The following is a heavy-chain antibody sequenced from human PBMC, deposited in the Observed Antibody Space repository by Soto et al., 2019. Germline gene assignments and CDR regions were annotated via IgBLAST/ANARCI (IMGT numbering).Heavy chain of an antibody. CDR3: ARANSGYDYYYYYYGMDV. V-gene: IGHV1-69*13. Sequence: SVKVSCKAAGGTFSSYAIGWVRQAPGQGLEWMGGIIPIFGTANYAQKFQGRVTITADESTSTAYMELSSLRSEDTAVYYCARANSGYDYYYYYYGMDVWGQGTTVTVSS. D-gene: IGHD5-12*01. CDR2: IIPIFGTA. J-gene: IGHJ6*02. CDR1: GGTFSSYA.